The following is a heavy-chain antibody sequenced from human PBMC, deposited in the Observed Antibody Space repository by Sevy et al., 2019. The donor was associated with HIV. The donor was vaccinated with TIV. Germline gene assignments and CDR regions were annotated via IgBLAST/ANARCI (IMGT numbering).Heavy chain of an antibody. CDR3: ANGERYYYDSSGFYPGYFQH. D-gene: IGHD3-22*01. CDR1: GFTFSHYD. Sequence: GGSLRLSCAASGFTFSHYDMTWVRQTPGKGLEWVSVVSASAGSTYYAHSVKGRFTISRDNSKNTLYLQMDRLRADDTAVYYCANGERYYYDSSGFYPGYFQHWGQGTLVTVSS. CDR2: VSASAGST. J-gene: IGHJ1*01. V-gene: IGHV3-23*01.